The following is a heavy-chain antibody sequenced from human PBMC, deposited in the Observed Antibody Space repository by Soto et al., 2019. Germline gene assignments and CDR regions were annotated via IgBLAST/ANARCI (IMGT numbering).Heavy chain of an antibody. Sequence: QITVKESGPTLVTPTQTLTLTCTFSGFSFSTSGAGVGWIRQPPGKALEWLALIFWNDDKRYNPSLNSRLTITKDTSKNQVVLTMSNLDPVDTATYFCAHRRGASTTGGAFDIWGLGTKVTVSS. CDR2: IFWNDDK. D-gene: IGHD1-1*01. V-gene: IGHV2-5*01. CDR1: GFSFSTSGAG. CDR3: AHRRGASTTGGAFDI. J-gene: IGHJ3*02.